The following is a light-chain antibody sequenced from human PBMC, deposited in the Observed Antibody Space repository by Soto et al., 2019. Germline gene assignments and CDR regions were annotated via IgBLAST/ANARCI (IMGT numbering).Light chain of an antibody. V-gene: IGKV3-15*01. CDR3: QQYNLWPPET. J-gene: IGKJ1*01. CDR2: GAS. Sequence: EVVMTQSPATLSVSLGGRATLSCRASQSVSTYLAWYHHRPGQAPTLLIFGASTRATGIPARFTGSGSGTEFILTISSLQSEDSAAYYCQQYNLWPPETFGQGTKVDIK. CDR1: QSVSTY.